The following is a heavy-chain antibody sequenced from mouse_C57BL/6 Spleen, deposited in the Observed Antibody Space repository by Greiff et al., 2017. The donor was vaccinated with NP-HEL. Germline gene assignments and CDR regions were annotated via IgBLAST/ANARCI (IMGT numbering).Heavy chain of an antibody. J-gene: IGHJ3*01. V-gene: IGHV5-4*01. CDR1: GFTFSSYA. CDR2: ISDGGSYT. CDR3: ARDLEGYGAY. Sequence: EVHLVESGGGLVKPGGSLKLSCAASGFTFSSYAMSWVRQTPEKRLEWVATISDGGSYTYYPDNVKGRFTISRDNAKNNLYLQMSHLKSEDTAMYYCARDLEGYGAYWGQGTLVTVSA. D-gene: IGHD3-2*02.